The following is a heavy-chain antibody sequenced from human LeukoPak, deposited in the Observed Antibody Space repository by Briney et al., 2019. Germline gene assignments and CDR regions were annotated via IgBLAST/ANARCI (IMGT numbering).Heavy chain of an antibody. CDR2: ISSSSSYI. V-gene: IGHV3-21*01. CDR3: ARGLRITMVRGVPNTFDY. J-gene: IGHJ4*02. D-gene: IGHD3-10*01. CDR1: GFTFSSYE. Sequence: GGSLRLSCAASGFTFSSYEMNWVRQAPGKGLEWVSSISSSSSYIYYADSVKGRFTISRDNAKNSLYLQMNSLRAEDTAVYYCARGLRITMVRGVPNTFDYWGQGTLVTVSS.